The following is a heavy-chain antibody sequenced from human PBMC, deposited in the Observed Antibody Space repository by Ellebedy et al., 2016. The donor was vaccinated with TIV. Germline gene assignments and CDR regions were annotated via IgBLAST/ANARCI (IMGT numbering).Heavy chain of an antibody. V-gene: IGHV3-23*01. J-gene: IGHJ4*02. D-gene: IGHD4-17*01. CDR3: AKFPSVTTPGVDF. Sequence: GESLKISCAASGFTFSTYALTWVRQAPGRGLEWVSAIGGSGGRATYADSVRGRFTISRDNSKSTLFLYMNNLRAEDTAIYYCAKFPSVTTPGVDFWGQGTLVTVSS. CDR2: IGGSGGRA. CDR1: GFTFSTYA.